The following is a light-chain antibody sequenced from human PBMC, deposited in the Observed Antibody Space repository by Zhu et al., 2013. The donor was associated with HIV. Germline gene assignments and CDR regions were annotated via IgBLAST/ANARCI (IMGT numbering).Light chain of an antibody. CDR3: QQYATSPL. CDR1: QTVSRSS. CDR2: GVS. V-gene: IGKV3-20*01. J-gene: IGKJ2*01. Sequence: EIVLTQSPGTLSLSPGDTGTLSCRASQTVSRSSLAWYQHKPGQAPRLVLFGVSTRAAGIPDRFSGSGSGTDFTLTITRLEPEDFAVYYCQQYATSPLFGQGTKLEIK.